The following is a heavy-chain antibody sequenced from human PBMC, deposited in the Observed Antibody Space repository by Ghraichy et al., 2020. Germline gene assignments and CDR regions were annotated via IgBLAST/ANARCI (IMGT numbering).Heavy chain of an antibody. CDR2: IRHSGDT. CDR3: ASQDDYGDFFPFDY. Sequence: SETLSLTCTVSGASMSRANYFWGWFRQPPGEKLEWIGSIRHSGDTYYKSSLKSRVSISVDMSKNQFSLRLTSVTAADTAVYYCASQDDYGDFFPFDYWGQGTLVTVSS. V-gene: IGHV4-39*01. CDR1: GASMSRANYF. J-gene: IGHJ4*02. D-gene: IGHD4-17*01.